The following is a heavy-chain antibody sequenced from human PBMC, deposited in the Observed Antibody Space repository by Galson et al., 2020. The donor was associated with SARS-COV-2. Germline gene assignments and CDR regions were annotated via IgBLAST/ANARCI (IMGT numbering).Heavy chain of an antibody. CDR2: IKSKTDGGTT. CDR1: GFTFSNAW. V-gene: IGHV3-15*01. J-gene: IGHJ4*02. Sequence: GESLKISCAASGFTFSNAWMSWVRQAPGKGLEWVGRIKSKTDGGTTDYAAPVKGRFTISRDDSKNTLYLQMNSLKTEDTAVYYCTTEEYQLNTFDYWGQGTLVTVSS. CDR3: TTEEYQLNTFDY. D-gene: IGHD2-2*01.